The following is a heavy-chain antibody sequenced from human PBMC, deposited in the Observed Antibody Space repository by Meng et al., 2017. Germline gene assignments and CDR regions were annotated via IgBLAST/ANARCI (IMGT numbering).Heavy chain of an antibody. Sequence: ASVTVSCKASGYTFTGYYMHWVRQAPGQGLEWMGWINPNSGGTNYAQKFQGRLTMTRDTSISTAYMELSRLRSDDTAVYYCARDLGDVEMATMGEDYWGQGTLVTVSS. CDR3: ARDLGDVEMATMGEDY. J-gene: IGHJ4*02. CDR2: INPNSGGT. D-gene: IGHD5-24*01. V-gene: IGHV1-2*02. CDR1: GYTFTGYY.